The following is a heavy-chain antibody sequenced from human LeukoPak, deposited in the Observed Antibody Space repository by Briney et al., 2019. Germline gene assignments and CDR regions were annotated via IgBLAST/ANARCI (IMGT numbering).Heavy chain of an antibody. CDR3: ARDPRASTAAAGRFDP. J-gene: IGHJ5*02. D-gene: IGHD6-13*01. Sequence: GGSLRLSCAASGFTLSVYTMNWVRQAPGKGLEWVSSISRSGTYTFYADSVEGRFTISRDSAENSLFLQMNSLRAEDTAVYYCARDPRASTAAAGRFDPWGQGALVIVSS. CDR1: GFTLSVYT. V-gene: IGHV3-21*01. CDR2: ISRSGTYT.